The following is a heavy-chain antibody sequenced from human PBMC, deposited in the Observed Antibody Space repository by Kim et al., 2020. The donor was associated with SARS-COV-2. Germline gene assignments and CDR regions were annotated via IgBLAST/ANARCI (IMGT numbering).Heavy chain of an antibody. CDR3: ARDGGGEPRRGFDY. D-gene: IGHD3-10*01. Sequence: GGSLRLSCAASGFTFSDYYMSWIRQAPGKGLDWVSYISISSSYTNYADSVKGRFTISRDNAKNSLYLQMNSLRAEDTAVYYCARDGGGEPRRGFDYWGQGTLVTVSS. CDR2: ISISSSYT. J-gene: IGHJ4*02. V-gene: IGHV3-11*05. CDR1: GFTFSDYY.